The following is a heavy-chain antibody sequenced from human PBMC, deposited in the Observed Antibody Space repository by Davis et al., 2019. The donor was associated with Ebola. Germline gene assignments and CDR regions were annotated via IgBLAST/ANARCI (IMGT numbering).Heavy chain of an antibody. J-gene: IGHJ3*01. Sequence: GESLKISCTVSGVTLRDHYMSWIRQIPGKGLEWVAQISGTGSIIHYLDSVKGRFTISRDDAKNSLYLQMNSLRVDDTAVYYCARLLPPGRDYDTSAEDAFDLWGQGTMVTVSS. D-gene: IGHD3-22*01. CDR1: GVTLRDHY. CDR3: ARLLPPGRDYDTSAEDAFDL. CDR2: ISGTGSII. V-gene: IGHV3-11*04.